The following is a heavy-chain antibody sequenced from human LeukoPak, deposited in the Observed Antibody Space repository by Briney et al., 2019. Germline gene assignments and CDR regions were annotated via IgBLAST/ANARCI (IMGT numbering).Heavy chain of an antibody. CDR1: GFTFGSYA. J-gene: IGHJ4*02. Sequence: GGSLRLSCAASGFTFGSYAMSWVRQAPGKGLEWVSAISGSGGSTYYADSVKGRFTISRDNSKNTLYLQMNSLRAEDTAVYYCAKERDYGDYVGPGNYWGQGTLVTVSS. D-gene: IGHD4-17*01. CDR3: AKERDYGDYVGPGNY. V-gene: IGHV3-23*01. CDR2: ISGSGGST.